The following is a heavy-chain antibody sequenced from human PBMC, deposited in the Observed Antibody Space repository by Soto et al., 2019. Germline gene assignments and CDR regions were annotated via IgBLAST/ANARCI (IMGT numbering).Heavy chain of an antibody. Sequence: EVQLVESGGGSVQPGRSLRLSCAASGFSFDDYGMHWVRQGPGKGLEWVSGISWNSGDIYYADSVKDRFTISRDNAKRSLYLQMNSRRTEDTALFYCAKENDLDRDGPFDYWGQGILVTVSS. V-gene: IGHV3-9*01. CDR1: GFSFDDYG. CDR2: ISWNSGDI. D-gene: IGHD2-2*03. CDR3: AKENDLDRDGPFDY. J-gene: IGHJ4*02.